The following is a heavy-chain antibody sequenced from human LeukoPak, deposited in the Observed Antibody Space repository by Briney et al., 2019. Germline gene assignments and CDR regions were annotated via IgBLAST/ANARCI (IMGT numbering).Heavy chain of an antibody. Sequence: PSETLSLTCTVSGGSISSYYWSWIRQPPGKGLEWIGYIYYSGSTNYNPSLKSRVTISVDTSKNQFSLKLSSVTAADTAVYYCARGVVGATTSVSDYYYYMDVWGKGTTVTISS. CDR1: GGSISSYY. V-gene: IGHV4-59*01. D-gene: IGHD1-26*01. CDR2: IYYSGST. J-gene: IGHJ6*03. CDR3: ARGVVGATTSVSDYYYYMDV.